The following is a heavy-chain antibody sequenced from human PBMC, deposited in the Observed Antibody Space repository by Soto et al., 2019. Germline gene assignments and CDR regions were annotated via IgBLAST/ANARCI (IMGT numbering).Heavy chain of an antibody. V-gene: IGHV3-66*01. Sequence: EVQLVESGGGLVQPGGSLRLSCAASGFTVSSNYMSWVRQAPGKGLEWVSVIYSGGSTYYADSVKGRFTISRDNSKNTLYLQMNSLRAEDTAVYYCARTLAAFYPNWFDPWGQGTLVTVSS. D-gene: IGHD6-13*01. CDR2: IYSGGST. CDR1: GFTVSSNY. J-gene: IGHJ5*02. CDR3: ARTLAAFYPNWFDP.